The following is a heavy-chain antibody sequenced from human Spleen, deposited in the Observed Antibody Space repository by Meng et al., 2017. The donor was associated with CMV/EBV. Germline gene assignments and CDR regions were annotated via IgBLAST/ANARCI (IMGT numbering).Heavy chain of an antibody. Sequence: FTDHFIHRVRQAPGQGLEWMGWIHPNSGGTNYAEKFQGRVTISRQTSIRTAYMELSRLRSDDTAFYYCARGVVSTYYFGSSGYSDSWGQGTLVTVSS. J-gene: IGHJ5*01. CDR2: IHPNSGGT. D-gene: IGHD3-22*01. CDR3: ARGVVSTYYFGSSGYSDS. V-gene: IGHV1-2*02. CDR1: FTDHF.